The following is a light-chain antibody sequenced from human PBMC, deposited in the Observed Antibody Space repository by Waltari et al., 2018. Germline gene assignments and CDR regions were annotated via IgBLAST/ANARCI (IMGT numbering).Light chain of an antibody. Sequence: DIQMTQSPSTLSASVGDRVTFTCRASQSINIWLAWYQQKPGQAPKFLIYKVSNLQSGVPSRFSGSGSGTEFTLTISSLQPDDFATYYCQHYNTYPLTFGGGTKVEIK. CDR2: KVS. J-gene: IGKJ4*01. CDR3: QHYNTYPLT. CDR1: QSINIW. V-gene: IGKV1-5*03.